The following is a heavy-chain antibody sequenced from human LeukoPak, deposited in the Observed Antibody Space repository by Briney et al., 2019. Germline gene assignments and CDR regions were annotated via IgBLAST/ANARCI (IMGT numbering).Heavy chain of an antibody. CDR2: IYYSGST. CDR3: ATRRVSYGDYEY. D-gene: IGHD4-17*01. Sequence: PSETLSLTCSVSGGSISTNSYYWDWIRKPPGKGLEWIGSIYYSGSTYYNPSLKSRVTISVDTSKNQFSLKLSSVTAADTAVYYCATRRVSYGDYEYWGQGSLVTVSS. V-gene: IGHV4-39*01. J-gene: IGHJ4*02. CDR1: GGSISTNSYY.